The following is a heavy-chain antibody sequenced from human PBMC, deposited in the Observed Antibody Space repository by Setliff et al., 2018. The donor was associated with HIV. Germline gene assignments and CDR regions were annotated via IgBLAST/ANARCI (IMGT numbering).Heavy chain of an antibody. J-gene: IGHJ4*02. Sequence: GESLKISCKGSGYIFRNHWIGWVRQMPGKGLEWMGVINPADSDIRYRPSFQGQVTISADQSITTAYLQWRSLKTSDTAMYYCGIRYYYGSGSNNPFDFWGQGTLVTVSS. CDR1: GYIFRNHW. V-gene: IGHV5-51*01. D-gene: IGHD3-10*01. CDR2: INPADSDI. CDR3: GIRYYYGSGSNNPFDF.